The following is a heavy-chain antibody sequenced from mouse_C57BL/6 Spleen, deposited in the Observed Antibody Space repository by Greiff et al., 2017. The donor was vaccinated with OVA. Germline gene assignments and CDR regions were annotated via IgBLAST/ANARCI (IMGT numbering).Heavy chain of an antibody. D-gene: IGHD2-3*01. Sequence: EVQLVESGGDLVKPGGSLKLSCAASGFTFSSYGMSWVRQTPDKRLEWVATISSGGSYTYYPDSVKGRFTISRDNAKNTLYLQMSSLKSEDTAMYYCARQGGADGYWFAYWGQGTLVTVSA. CDR1: GFTFSSYG. J-gene: IGHJ3*01. V-gene: IGHV5-6*01. CDR2: ISSGGSYT. CDR3: ARQGGADGYWFAY.